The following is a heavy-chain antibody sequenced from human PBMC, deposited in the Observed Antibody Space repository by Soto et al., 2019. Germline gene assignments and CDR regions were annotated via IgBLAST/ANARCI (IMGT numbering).Heavy chain of an antibody. CDR2: IYYSGST. CDR3: ARLGGDNDYINPDYYYYYYMDV. J-gene: IGHJ6*03. V-gene: IGHV4-59*01. Sequence: SETLSLTCTVSGGSISSYYWSWIRQPPGKGLEWIGYIYYSGSTNYNPSLKSRGTISVDTSKNQFSLKLSSVTAADTAVYYYARLGGDNDYINPDYYYYYYMDVWGKGTTVTVSS. CDR1: GGSISSYY. D-gene: IGHD4-4*01.